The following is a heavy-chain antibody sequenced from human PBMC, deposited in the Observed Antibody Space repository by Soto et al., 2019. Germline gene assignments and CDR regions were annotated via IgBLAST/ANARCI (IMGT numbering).Heavy chain of an antibody. Sequence: GGSLRLSCAASGITFSHYAMNWIRLAPGRGLEWVSSIGRTNNYIYYADSVKGRFTISRDNTKNSLYLQMNSLRAEDTAVYYCARLNYGDYGTFDSWGQGTLVTVSS. D-gene: IGHD4-17*01. J-gene: IGHJ4*02. CDR3: ARLNYGDYGTFDS. CDR1: GITFSHYA. V-gene: IGHV3-21*01. CDR2: IGRTNNYI.